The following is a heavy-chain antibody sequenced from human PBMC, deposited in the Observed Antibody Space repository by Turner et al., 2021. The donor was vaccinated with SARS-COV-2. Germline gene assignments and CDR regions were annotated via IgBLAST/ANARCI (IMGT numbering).Heavy chain of an antibody. CDR2: IYYSGST. D-gene: IGHD3-10*01. V-gene: IGHV4-39*01. Sequence: QVHLQESGPGLVKPSETLSLTCTVSGGSISSSSYYWGWIRQPPGKGLEWIGSIYYSGSTYYNPSLKSRVTISVDTSKNQFSLKLSSVTAADTAVYYCARLVRRAEYYFDYWGQGTLVTVSS. CDR1: GGSISSSSYY. CDR3: ARLVRRAEYYFDY. J-gene: IGHJ4*02.